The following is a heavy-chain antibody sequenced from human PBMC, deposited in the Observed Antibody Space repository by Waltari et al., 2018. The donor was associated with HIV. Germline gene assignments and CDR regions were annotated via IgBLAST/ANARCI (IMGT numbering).Heavy chain of an antibody. J-gene: IGHJ6*02. Sequence: QVQLVESGGGVVQPGRSLRLSCAASGFTFSSYGMQWVRQAPGKGLEGVAVIWYDGSKQYYADSVKGRFTISRDNSKNTLYLQMNSLRDEDTAVYYCARGARGPSIGPTADYYYGMDVWGQGTTVTVSS. CDR2: IWYDGSKQ. CDR1: GFTFSSYG. CDR3: ARGARGPSIGPTADYYYGMDV. V-gene: IGHV3-33*01. D-gene: IGHD2-15*01.